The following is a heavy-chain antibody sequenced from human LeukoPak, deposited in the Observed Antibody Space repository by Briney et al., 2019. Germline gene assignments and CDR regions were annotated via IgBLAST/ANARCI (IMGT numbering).Heavy chain of an antibody. Sequence: GGSLRLSCAASGFTFSSCGFNWVRQAPGKGLEWVSSIGPTGTDRYYADSVRGRFTISRDNAKNSMYLQMDSLRDEDTAVYYCATETIGRHYDYWGPGTLLTVSS. D-gene: IGHD1-14*01. CDR3: ATETIGRHYDY. J-gene: IGHJ4*02. CDR2: IGPTGTDR. CDR1: GFTFSSCG. V-gene: IGHV3-21*01.